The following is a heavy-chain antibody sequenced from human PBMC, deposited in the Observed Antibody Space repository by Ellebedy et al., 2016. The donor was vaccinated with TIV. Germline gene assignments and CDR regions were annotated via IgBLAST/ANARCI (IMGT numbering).Heavy chain of an antibody. V-gene: IGHV4-39*01. Sequence: MPSETLSLTCTVSGDSITSSTYLWGWIRQPPGKGLEWIATIHDRGTTYYNPSLKSRVTISVDTSKNQFSLQLSSVTAADTAVYYCAGQTIAAGGTEEYFHHWGQGTLVTVSS. CDR1: GDSITSSTYL. CDR2: IHDRGTT. D-gene: IGHD6-13*01. J-gene: IGHJ1*01. CDR3: AGQTIAAGGTEEYFHH.